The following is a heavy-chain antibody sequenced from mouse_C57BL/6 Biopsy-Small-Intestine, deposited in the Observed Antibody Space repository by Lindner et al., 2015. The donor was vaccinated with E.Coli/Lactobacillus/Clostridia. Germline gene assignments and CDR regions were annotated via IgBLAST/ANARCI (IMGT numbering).Heavy chain of an antibody. CDR2: INPRDHTT. CDR3: AREGKVYCSPMSCYPDV. J-gene: IGHJ1*01. CDR1: GYTFTSSY. D-gene: IGHD1-1*01. V-gene: IGHV1-53*01. Sequence: SVKVSCKASGYTFTSSYMHWVRQAPGQGLEWMGIINPRDHTTAYAQKFQGRVTVTGDTSTSTFYMEVTSLTSEDTAVYYCAREGKVYCSPMSCYPDVWGQGTTVTVSS.